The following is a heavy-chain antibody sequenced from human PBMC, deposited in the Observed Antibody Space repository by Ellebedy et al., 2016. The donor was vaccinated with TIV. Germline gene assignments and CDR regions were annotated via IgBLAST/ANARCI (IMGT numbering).Heavy chain of an antibody. CDR3: ARLGGALGPSYTYYYNMDV. Sequence: ASVKVSCKGSGYSFTSYWIGWVRQMPGKGLEWMGIIYPGDSDTRYSPSFQGQVTISADKSISTAFLQWTSLKASDTAIYYCARLGGALGPSYTYYYNMDVWGNGTTVTVSS. D-gene: IGHD3-16*01. CDR1: GYSFTSYW. V-gene: IGHV5-51*01. J-gene: IGHJ6*03. CDR2: IYPGDSDT.